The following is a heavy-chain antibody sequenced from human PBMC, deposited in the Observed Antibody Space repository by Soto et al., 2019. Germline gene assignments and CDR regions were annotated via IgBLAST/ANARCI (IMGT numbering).Heavy chain of an antibody. CDR3: TRVLLGGYYGSDFDF. CDR1: GFIFSDYV. V-gene: IGHV3-23*01. CDR2: ISDSGDST. Sequence: GGSLRLSCAASGFIFSDYVMSWVRQAPGKGLEWVSSISDSGDSTYSADSVKGRFTISRDNAKNSLYLQMNSLRADDTAIYYCTRVLLGGYYGSDFDFWGQGTQVTVSS. D-gene: IGHD1-26*01. J-gene: IGHJ4*02.